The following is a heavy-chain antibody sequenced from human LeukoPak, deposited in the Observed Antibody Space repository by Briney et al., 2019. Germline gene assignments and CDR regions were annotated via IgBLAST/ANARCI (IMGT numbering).Heavy chain of an antibody. D-gene: IGHD2-2*01. CDR1: GFTFSSYA. J-gene: IGHJ4*02. CDR3: AKAPSGYCSSTSCYPFDY. CDR2: ISGSGGST. Sequence: PGGSLRLSCAASGFTFSSYAMSWVRQAPGKGLEWVSAISGSGGSTYYADSVKGRFTISRDNSKNTLYLQMNSLRAEDTAVYYCAKAPSGYCSSTSCYPFDYWGQGTLVTVSS. V-gene: IGHV3-23*01.